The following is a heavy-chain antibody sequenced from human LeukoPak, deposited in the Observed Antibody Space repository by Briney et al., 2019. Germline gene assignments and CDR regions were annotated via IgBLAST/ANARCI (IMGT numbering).Heavy chain of an antibody. CDR2: IYYSGST. D-gene: IGHD3-3*01. CDR3: ARGRGYYDFWSGAERGYYFDY. V-gene: IGHV4-59*11. J-gene: IGHJ4*02. CDR1: GGSISGHY. Sequence: SETLSLTCTVSGGSISGHYWSWIRQPPGKGLEWIGYIYYSGSTNYNPSLKSRVTISVDTSKNQFSLKLSSVTAADTAVYYCARGRGYYDFWSGAERGYYFDYWGQGTLVTVPS.